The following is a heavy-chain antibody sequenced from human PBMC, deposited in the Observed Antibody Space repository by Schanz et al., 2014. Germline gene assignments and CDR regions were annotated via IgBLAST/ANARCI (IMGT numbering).Heavy chain of an antibody. V-gene: IGHV3-66*01. CDR1: GFTFRNYG. CDR2: IDYAGST. Sequence: EVQLLESGGGLVQPGGSLRLSCAASGFTFRNYGMSWVRQAPGQGLEWVSLIDYAGSTNYADSVKGRMTVSRDTSKNALFLQMNNLRAEDTAVYYCASPPRSVAWRLADCWGQGILVAVSS. CDR3: ASPPRSVAWRLADC. J-gene: IGHJ4*02. D-gene: IGHD6-19*01.